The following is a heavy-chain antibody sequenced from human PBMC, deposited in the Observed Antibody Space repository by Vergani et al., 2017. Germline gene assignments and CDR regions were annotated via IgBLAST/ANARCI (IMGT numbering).Heavy chain of an antibody. CDR1: GGSISSYY. J-gene: IGHJ4*02. V-gene: IGHV4-59*08. CDR2: IYYSGST. D-gene: IGHD6-19*01. Sequence: QVQLQESGPGLVKPSETLSLTCTVSGGSISSYYWSWIRQPPGKGLEWIGYIYYSGSTNYNPSLKSRVTRSVDTSKNQFSLKLSSVTAADTAVYYCASTGIAVAGGFDYWGQGTLVTVSS. CDR3: ASTGIAVAGGFDY.